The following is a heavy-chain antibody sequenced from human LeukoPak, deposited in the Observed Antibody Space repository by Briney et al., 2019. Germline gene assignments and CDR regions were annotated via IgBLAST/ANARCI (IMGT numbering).Heavy chain of an antibody. CDR1: GFTFSSYA. D-gene: IGHD3-10*01. V-gene: IGHV3-23*01. J-gene: IGHJ4*02. Sequence: GGSLRLSCAASGFTFSSYAMSWVRQAPGKGLEWVSAISGSGGSTYYADSVKGRFTISRDNSKNTLYLQMNSLRAEDTAVYYCAKGLRLWFGEDYYYFDYWGQGTLVTVSS. CDR2: ISGSGGST. CDR3: AKGLRLWFGEDYYYFDY.